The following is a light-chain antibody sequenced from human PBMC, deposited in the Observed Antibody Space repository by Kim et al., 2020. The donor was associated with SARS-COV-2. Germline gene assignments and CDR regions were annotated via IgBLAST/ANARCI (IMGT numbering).Light chain of an antibody. CDR2: GAS. J-gene: IGKJ1*01. CDR3: QHYNNWPLTWT. V-gene: IGKV3-15*01. Sequence: EIVMTQSPATLSVSQGERVTLSCRASQSINNNLAWYQQKPGQAPRLLIYGASTRATGIPARFAGSGSGTEFTLTISSLQSEDFVVYYCQHYNNWPLTWTFGQGTKLEI. CDR1: QSINNN.